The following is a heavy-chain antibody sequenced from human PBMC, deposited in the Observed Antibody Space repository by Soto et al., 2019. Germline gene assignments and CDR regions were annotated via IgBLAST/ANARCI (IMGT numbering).Heavy chain of an antibody. Sequence: GGSLRLSCAASGFTFSSYAMHWVRQAPGKGLEWVAVISYDGSNKYYADSVKGRFTISRDNSKNTLYLQMNSLRAEDTAVYYCARTIAVAGAYVGREDAFDIWGQGTMVTVSS. D-gene: IGHD6-19*01. CDR3: ARTIAVAGAYVGREDAFDI. CDR1: GFTFSSYA. CDR2: ISYDGSNK. J-gene: IGHJ3*02. V-gene: IGHV3-30-3*01.